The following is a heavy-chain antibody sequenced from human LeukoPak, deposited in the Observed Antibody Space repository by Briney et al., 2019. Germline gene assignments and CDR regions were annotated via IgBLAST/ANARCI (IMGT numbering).Heavy chain of an antibody. Sequence: PGGSLRLSCAASGFTFSSYWMSWVRQAPGKGLEWVANIKQDGSEKYYVDSVKGRFTISRDNAKNPLYLQMNSLRAEDTAVYYCARVSGYDWESFYDYWGQGTLVTVSS. CDR1: GFTFSSYW. CDR2: IKQDGSEK. V-gene: IGHV3-7*03. CDR3: ARVSGYDWESFYDY. J-gene: IGHJ4*02. D-gene: IGHD5-12*01.